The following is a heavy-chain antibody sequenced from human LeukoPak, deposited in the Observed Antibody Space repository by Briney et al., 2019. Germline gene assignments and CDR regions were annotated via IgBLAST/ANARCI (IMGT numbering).Heavy chain of an antibody. J-gene: IGHJ4*02. CDR2: INNSGST. V-gene: IGHV4-34*01. CDR3: ARGRRCGGTSCYYFDF. CDR1: GGSFSGYY. Sequence: KSSETLSFTCAVYGGSFSGYYWSWIRQPPGKGLEWIGEINNSGSTIYNPSLKSRVTISVDTSKNQFSLKLSSVTAADTAVYYCARGRRCGGTSCYYFDFWGQGTLVPVSS. D-gene: IGHD2-2*01.